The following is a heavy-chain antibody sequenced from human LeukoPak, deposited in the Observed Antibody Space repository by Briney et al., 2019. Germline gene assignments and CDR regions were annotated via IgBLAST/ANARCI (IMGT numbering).Heavy chain of an antibody. D-gene: IGHD6-6*01. CDR3: ARGVFEYSTPEIYFYYMDV. J-gene: IGHJ6*03. Sequence: SQTLSLTCAISVDSVSINSAAWDWIRQSPSRGLEWLGRTYYRLKWCTDYAGSGKRRLTIKSDTTKYRFDQQLNSLTPQDTAVYYCARGVFEYSTPEIYFYYMDVWGKGTTVTVSS. V-gene: IGHV6-1*01. CDR1: VDSVSINSAA. CDR2: TYYRLKWCT.